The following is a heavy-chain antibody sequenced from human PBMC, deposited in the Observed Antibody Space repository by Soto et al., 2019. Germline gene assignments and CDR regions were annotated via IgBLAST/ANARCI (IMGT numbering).Heavy chain of an antibody. CDR1: GGSISSYY. CDR3: ARERNFWSGYLGPDAFEI. Sequence: SETLSLTCTVSGGSISSYYWSWIRQPPGKGLEWIGYIYYSGSTNYNPSLKSRVTISVDTSKNQFSLKLSSVTAADTAVYYCARERNFWSGYLGPDAFEIWGQGTMVTVSS. CDR2: IYYSGST. J-gene: IGHJ3*02. V-gene: IGHV4-59*01. D-gene: IGHD3-3*01.